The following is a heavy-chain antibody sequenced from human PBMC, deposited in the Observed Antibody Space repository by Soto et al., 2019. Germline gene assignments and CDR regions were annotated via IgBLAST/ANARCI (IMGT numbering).Heavy chain of an antibody. CDR2: IIPIFGTA. J-gene: IGHJ6*02. CDR3: ARSQYYDFWSGSPYYYYYGMDV. CDR1: GGTFSSYA. Sequence: SVEVSCEASGGTFSSYAISWVRQAPGQGLEWMGGIIPIFGTANYAQKFQGRVTITADKSTSTAYMELSSLRSEDTAVYYCARSQYYDFWSGSPYYYYYGMDVWGQGTTVTVSS. V-gene: IGHV1-69*06. D-gene: IGHD3-3*01.